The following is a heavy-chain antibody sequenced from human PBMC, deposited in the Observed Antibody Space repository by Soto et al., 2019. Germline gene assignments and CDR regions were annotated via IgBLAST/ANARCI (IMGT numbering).Heavy chain of an antibody. V-gene: IGHV1-46*01. J-gene: IGHJ3*02. CDR1: GYTVTTHY. D-gene: IGHD3-3*01. Sequence: QVQLVQSGAEVKKPGASVKISCTASGYTVTTHYMHWVRQAPGRGLEWMGAINPGSGAAKYTQTFQARVTMTRDTSTNTVYMEMSALISEDTAVFYCARGGEVGVYGSADFDMWGQGTMVTVSS. CDR2: INPGSGAA. CDR3: ARGGEVGVYGSADFDM.